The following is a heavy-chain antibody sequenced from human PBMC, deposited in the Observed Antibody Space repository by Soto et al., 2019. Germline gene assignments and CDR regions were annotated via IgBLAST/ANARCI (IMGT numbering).Heavy chain of an antibody. CDR3: ARSRCSSTSCYHYYYYGVDV. D-gene: IGHD2-2*01. CDR2: IIPIFGTA. V-gene: IGHV1-69*13. Sequence: GASVKVSCKASGGTFSSYTISWVRQAPGQGLEWMGGIIPIFGTANYAQKFQGRVTITADESTSTACMELSSLRSEDTAVYYCARSRCSSTSCYHYYYYGVDVWGQGTTVTVSS. CDR1: GGTFSSYT. J-gene: IGHJ6*02.